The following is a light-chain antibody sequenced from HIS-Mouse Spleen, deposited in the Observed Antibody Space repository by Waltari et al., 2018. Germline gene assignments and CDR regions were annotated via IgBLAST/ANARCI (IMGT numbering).Light chain of an antibody. CDR1: SSHIGSNY. V-gene: IGLV1-47*01. CDR3: AAWDDSLSGPV. J-gene: IGLJ3*02. Sequence: QSVLTQPPSASGTPGQRVTISCSGSSSHIGSNYVYWYQQPPGTAPEPLIYRNNQRPSGVPDRFSGSKSGTSASLAISGLRSEDEADYYCAAWDDSLSGPVFGGGTKLTVL. CDR2: RNN.